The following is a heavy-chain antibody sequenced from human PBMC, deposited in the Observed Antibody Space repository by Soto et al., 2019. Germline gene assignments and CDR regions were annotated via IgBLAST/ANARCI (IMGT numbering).Heavy chain of an antibody. J-gene: IGHJ6*03. CDR3: ARARALDYYYYMDV. D-gene: IGHD1-26*01. CDR2: IYYSGST. CDR1: GGSISSYY. Sequence: QVQLQESGPGLVKPSETLSLTCTVSGGSISSYYWSWIRQPPGKGLEWIGYIYYSGSTNYNPSLKSRVTISVDTSKNQFSLKLSSVTAADTAVYYCARARALDYYYYMDVWGKGTTVTVSS. V-gene: IGHV4-59*01.